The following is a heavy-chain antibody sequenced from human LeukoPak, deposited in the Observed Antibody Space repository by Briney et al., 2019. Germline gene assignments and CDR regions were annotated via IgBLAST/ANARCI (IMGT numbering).Heavy chain of an antibody. CDR3: ARRCVTVPTVLDFDY. V-gene: IGHV4-34*01. Sequence: SETLSLTCAVYGGSFSGYYWSWIRQPPGKGLEWIGEINHSGSTNYNPSLKSRVTISVDTSKNQFSLKLSSVTAADTAVYYCARRCVTVPTVLDFDYWGQGTLVTVSS. J-gene: IGHJ4*02. CDR1: GGSFSGYY. D-gene: IGHD4-17*01. CDR2: INHSGST.